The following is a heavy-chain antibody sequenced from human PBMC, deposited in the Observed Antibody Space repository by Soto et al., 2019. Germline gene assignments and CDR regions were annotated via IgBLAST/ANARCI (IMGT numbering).Heavy chain of an antibody. V-gene: IGHV1-18*01. J-gene: IGHJ6*02. CDR2: ISAYNGNT. Sequence: ASVKVSCKAPGYTFTSYGISWVRQAPGQGLEWMGWISAYNGNTNYAQKLQGRVTMTTDTSTSTAYMELRSLRSDDTAVYYCARNWNELDYYYGMDVWGQGTTVTVSS. D-gene: IGHD1-1*01. CDR3: ARNWNELDYYYGMDV. CDR1: GYTFTSYG.